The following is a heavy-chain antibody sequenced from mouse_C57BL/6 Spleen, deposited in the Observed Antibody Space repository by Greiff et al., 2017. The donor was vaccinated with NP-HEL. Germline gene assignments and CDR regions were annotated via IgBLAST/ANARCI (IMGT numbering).Heavy chain of an antibody. J-gene: IGHJ3*01. CDR1: GYTFTSYW. D-gene: IGHD2-5*01. Sequence: QVQLKQPGAELVRPGTSVKLSCKASGYTFTSYWLHWVKQRPGQGLEWIGVIDPSDSSTNYTHKFKGKATLTVDTSSSTAYMQLSSLTSEDSAVYYCARGFYSNYDGAWFAYWGQGTLVTVSA. V-gene: IGHV1-59*01. CDR2: IDPSDSST. CDR3: ARGFYSNYDGAWFAY.